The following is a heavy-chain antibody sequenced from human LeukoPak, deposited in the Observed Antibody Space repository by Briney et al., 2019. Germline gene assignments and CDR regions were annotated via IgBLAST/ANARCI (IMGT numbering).Heavy chain of an antibody. J-gene: IGHJ4*02. CDR1: GFTFSSYE. V-gene: IGHV3-48*03. CDR3: ARGFLFPYYFDN. CDR2: ISGSGGNI. Sequence: GRSLRLSCAASGFTFSSYEMNWVRQAPGKGLEWVSYISGSGGNIYYADSVKGRFTITRDNAKNSLFLQMNSLRGEDTAVYYCARGFLFPYYFDNWGQGTLVTVSS.